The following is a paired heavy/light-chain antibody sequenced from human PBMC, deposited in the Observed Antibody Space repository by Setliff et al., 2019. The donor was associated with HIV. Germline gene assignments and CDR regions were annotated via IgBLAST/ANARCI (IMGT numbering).Heavy chain of an antibody. Sequence: EVQLVESGGGLVKPGGSLRLSCAASGFTFTNAWMSWVRQAPGKGLEWVGRIKRKTDGGTTDYAAPVKGRFTISRDDSKNTLYLQMNSLKTEDTAVYYCNKDRGRGDYYYYGMDVWGQGTTVTVSS. CDR2: IKRKTDGGTT. CDR3: NKDRGRGDYYYYGMDV. CDR1: GFTFTNAW. D-gene: IGHD2-15*01. V-gene: IGHV3-15*01. J-gene: IGHJ6*02.
Light chain of an antibody. CDR1: SGSIASNY. CDR2: EDN. J-gene: IGLJ2*01. CDR3: QSYDRNNHGVV. V-gene: IGLV6-57*01. Sequence: NFMLTQPHSVSESPGKTVIISCTRSSGSIASNYVQWYQQRPGSSPTTVIYEDNHRPSGVPDRFSGSIDSSSNSASLTISGLKTEDEADYYCQSYDRNNHGVVFGGGTKLTVL.